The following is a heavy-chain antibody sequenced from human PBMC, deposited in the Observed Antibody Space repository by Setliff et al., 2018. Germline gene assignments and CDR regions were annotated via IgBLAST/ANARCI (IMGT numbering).Heavy chain of an antibody. CDR2: IYYSGST. V-gene: IGHV4-39*07. CDR1: GGSISSSSYY. J-gene: IGHJ4*02. Sequence: SETLSLTCTVSGGSISSSSYYWGWIRQPPGKGLEWIGSIYYSGSTYYNPSLKSRVTISVDTSKNQFSLKLSSVTAADTAVYYCAREGTRGWKNQTHIHFDYWGQGTLVTVSS. D-gene: IGHD6-19*01. CDR3: AREGTRGWKNQTHIHFDY.